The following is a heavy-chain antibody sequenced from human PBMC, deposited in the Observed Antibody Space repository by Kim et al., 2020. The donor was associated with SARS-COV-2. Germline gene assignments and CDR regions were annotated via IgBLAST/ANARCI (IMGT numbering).Heavy chain of an antibody. CDR2: IYGGGST. CDR3: AREPSTYFDY. CDR1: GFTVSNTY. J-gene: IGHJ4*02. Sequence: GGSLRLSCVVSGFTVSNTYMSWVRQAPGKGLEWVSIIYGGGSTYYAASVKGRFTISRDDSRNTVYLQMNSVRAEDTAVYFCAREPSTYFDYWGQGTLVTVSS. V-gene: IGHV3-66*01.